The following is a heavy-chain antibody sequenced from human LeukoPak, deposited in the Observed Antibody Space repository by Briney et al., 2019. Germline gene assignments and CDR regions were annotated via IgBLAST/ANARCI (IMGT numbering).Heavy chain of an antibody. CDR2: ISYDGSNK. CDR3: ARGVSYGDYSDY. V-gene: IGHV3-30-3*01. CDR1: GFTFSSYA. Sequence: PGGSLRLSCAASGFTFSSYAMHWARQAPGKGLEWVAVISYDGSNKYYADSVKGRFTISRDNSKNTLYLQMNSLRAEDTAVYYCARGVSYGDYSDYWGQGTLVTVSS. J-gene: IGHJ4*02. D-gene: IGHD4-17*01.